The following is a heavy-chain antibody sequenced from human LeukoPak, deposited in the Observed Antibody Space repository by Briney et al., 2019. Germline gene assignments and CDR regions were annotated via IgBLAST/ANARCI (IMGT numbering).Heavy chain of an antibody. CDR2: IYYSGST. CDR1: GGSISSYY. V-gene: IGHV4-59*08. D-gene: IGHD4-17*01. Sequence: SETLSLTCTVSGGSISSYYWSWIRQPPGKGLEWIGYIYYSGSTNYNPSLKSRVTISVDTSKNQFSLKLSSVTAADTAVYYCASQGPGYGAVGRYFDYWGQGTLVTVSS. CDR3: ASQGPGYGAVGRYFDY. J-gene: IGHJ4*02.